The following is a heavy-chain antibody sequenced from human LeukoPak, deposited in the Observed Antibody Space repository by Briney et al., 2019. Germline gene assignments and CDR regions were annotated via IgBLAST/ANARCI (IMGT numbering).Heavy chain of an antibody. V-gene: IGHV4-59*01. J-gene: IGHJ3*02. Sequence: SETLSLTCTVSGGSISIYYWSWIRQPPGKGLEWIGYIYDSGSTNYNPSLKSRVTISVDTSKNQFSLKLSSVAAADTAVYYCASLTTAEAFDIWGQGTMVTVSS. D-gene: IGHD3-22*01. CDR1: GGSISIYY. CDR3: ASLTTAEAFDI. CDR2: IYDSGST.